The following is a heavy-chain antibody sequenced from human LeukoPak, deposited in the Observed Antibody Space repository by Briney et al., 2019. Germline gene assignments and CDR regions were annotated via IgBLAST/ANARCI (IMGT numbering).Heavy chain of an antibody. V-gene: IGHV4-59*11. J-gene: IGHJ4*02. CDR2: IYYSGST. CDR1: GGSISSHY. Sequence: SESLSLTCTVSGGSISSHYWSWIRQPPGRGLEWIGYIYYSGSTNYNPSLKSRVTISVDTSKTQFSPKLSSVTDADTAVYYCARGRIAAAPDFDYWGQGTLVTVPS. CDR3: ARGRIAAAPDFDY. D-gene: IGHD6-13*01.